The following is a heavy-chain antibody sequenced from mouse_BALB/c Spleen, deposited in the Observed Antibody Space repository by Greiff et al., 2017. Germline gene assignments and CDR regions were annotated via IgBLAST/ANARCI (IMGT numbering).Heavy chain of an antibody. J-gene: IGHJ4*01. Sequence: QVQLQQSGAELARPGASVKLSCKASGYTFTDYYINWVKQRTGQGLEWIGEIYPGSGNTYYNEKFKGKATLTADKSSSTAYMQLSSLTSEDSAVYFCARSDGNYPYAMDYWGRGTSVTVSS. D-gene: IGHD2-1*01. V-gene: IGHV1-77*01. CDR2: IYPGSGNT. CDR1: GYTFTDYY. CDR3: ARSDGNYPYAMDY.